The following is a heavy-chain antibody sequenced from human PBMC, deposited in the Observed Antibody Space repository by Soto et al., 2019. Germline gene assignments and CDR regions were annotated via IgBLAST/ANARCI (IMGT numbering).Heavy chain of an antibody. D-gene: IGHD3-9*01. CDR2: IYHSGST. Sequence: SETLSLTCAVSGYSISSGYYWGWIRQPPGKGLEWIGSIYHSGSTYYNPSLKSRVTISVDTSKNQFSLKLSSVTAADTAVYYCARKGYDILTGYYPDWYFDLWGRGTLVTVYS. CDR1: GYSISSGYY. J-gene: IGHJ2*01. CDR3: ARKGYDILTGYYPDWYFDL. V-gene: IGHV4-38-2*01.